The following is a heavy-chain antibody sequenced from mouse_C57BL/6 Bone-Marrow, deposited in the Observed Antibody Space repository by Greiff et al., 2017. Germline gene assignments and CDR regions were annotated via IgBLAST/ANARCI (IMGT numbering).Heavy chain of an antibody. CDR1: GFTFSSYG. CDR3: ARERRYYYGSSYRGDYFDY. V-gene: IGHV5-6*01. D-gene: IGHD1-1*01. Sequence: VQLQQSGGDLVKPGGSLKLSCAASGFTFSSYGMSWVRQTPDKRLEWVATISSGGSYTYYPDSVKGRFTISRDNAKNTLYLQMSSLKSEDTAMYYCARERRYYYGSSYRGDYFDYWGQGTTLTVSS. CDR2: ISSGGSYT. J-gene: IGHJ2*01.